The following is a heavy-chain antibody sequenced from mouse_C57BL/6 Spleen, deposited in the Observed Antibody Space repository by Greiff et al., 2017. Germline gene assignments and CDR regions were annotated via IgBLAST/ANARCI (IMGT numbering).Heavy chain of an antibody. V-gene: IGHV1-72*01. J-gene: IGHJ4*01. CDR1: GYTFTSYW. D-gene: IGHD2-5*01. CDR2: IDPNSGGT. CDR3: ARWDYSNYGGAMDY. Sequence: VQLQQPGAELVKPGASVKLSCKASGYTFTSYWMHWVKQRPGRGLEWIGRIDPNSGGTKYNEKFKSKATLTVDQPSGTAYMQLSSLTSEDSAVYYCARWDYSNYGGAMDYWGQGTSVTVSS.